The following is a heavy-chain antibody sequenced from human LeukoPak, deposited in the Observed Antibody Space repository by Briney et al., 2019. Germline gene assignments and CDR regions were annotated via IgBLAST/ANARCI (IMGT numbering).Heavy chain of an antibody. J-gene: IGHJ6*03. V-gene: IGHV4-59*01. Sequence: SETLSLTCTVSGGSISSYYWGWVRQPPGKALEWIGNIFYSGSTYYSPSLKSRVTISLDTSKNQFSLKLSSVTAADTAVYYCARAGSSWSHYYYMDVWGKGTTVTVSS. CDR1: GGSISSYY. D-gene: IGHD6-13*01. CDR3: ARAGSSWSHYYYMDV. CDR2: IFYSGST.